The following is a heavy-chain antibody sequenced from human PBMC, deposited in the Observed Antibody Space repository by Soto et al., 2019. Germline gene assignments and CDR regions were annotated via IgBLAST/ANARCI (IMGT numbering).Heavy chain of an antibody. V-gene: IGHV3-43*01. J-gene: IGHJ6*02. CDR3: TKASEVNPTYGMDV. D-gene: IGHD3-22*01. Sequence: DVRLVESGGVVVQPGASLRLSCGASGFTFDDYTMHWVRQAPGKGLEWISLITWDGVRTDYADSVKGRFTISRDNSKSSLYLEMNRVTTEDTALYYCTKASEVNPTYGMDVWGLGTTVTVSS. CDR2: ITWDGVRT. CDR1: GFTFDDYT.